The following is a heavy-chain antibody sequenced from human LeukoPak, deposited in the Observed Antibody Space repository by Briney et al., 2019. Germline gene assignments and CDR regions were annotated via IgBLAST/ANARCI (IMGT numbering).Heavy chain of an antibody. CDR2: INHSGST. D-gene: IGHD6-13*01. Sequence: SETLSLTCAVYGGSFSGYYWSWIRQPPGKGQEWIGEINHSGSTNYNPSLKSRVTISVDTSKNQFSLKLSSVTAADTAVYYCAIEFFSWVDAFDIWGQGTMVTVSS. CDR3: AIEFFSWVDAFDI. V-gene: IGHV4-34*01. J-gene: IGHJ3*02. CDR1: GGSFSGYY.